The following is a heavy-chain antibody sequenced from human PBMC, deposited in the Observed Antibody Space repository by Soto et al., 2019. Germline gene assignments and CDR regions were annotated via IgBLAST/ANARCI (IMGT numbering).Heavy chain of an antibody. CDR1: GFTFSDYD. Sequence: QVHLVESGGGLVKPGGSLRLSCAASGFTFSDYDMAWIRPAPADGPPSLSHIGGSATGIHYADSVKGRFTISRDNAKNSLFLQMNSLRAEDTAVYYCVRVGTYDVWTRSTYKWFDPWGQGTLVTVSS. CDR3: VRVGTYDVWTRSTYKWFDP. J-gene: IGHJ5*02. CDR2: IGGSATGI. D-gene: IGHD3-9*01. V-gene: IGHV3-11*01.